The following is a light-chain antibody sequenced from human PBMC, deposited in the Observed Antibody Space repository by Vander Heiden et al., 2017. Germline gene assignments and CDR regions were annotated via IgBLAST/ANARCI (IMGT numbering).Light chain of an antibody. CDR3: QQYYNWWT. J-gene: IGKJ1*01. Sequence: IVMTQSPATLSVSPGERATLSCRASQSVRSHLAWYQQKPGQAPRLLIYDTSTRATGVPARFSGSGSETEFTITISSLQSEDLAVYYCQQYYNWWTFGQGTKVELK. CDR2: DTS. CDR1: QSVRSH. V-gene: IGKV3-15*01.